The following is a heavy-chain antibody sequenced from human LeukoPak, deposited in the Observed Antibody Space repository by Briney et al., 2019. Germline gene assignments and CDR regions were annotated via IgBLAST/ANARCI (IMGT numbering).Heavy chain of an antibody. Sequence: SETLSLTCTVSGGSMRTHFWSWIRQPPGKALEWIAYVNDGGSTSYHPSLQSRVAISVDTSKSQFPLRLTSVTAADTAVYYCARTLRGSEGGAFDPWGQGTLVTVSS. CDR3: ARTLRGSEGGAFDP. CDR2: VNDGGST. CDR1: GGSMRTHF. D-gene: IGHD3-10*01. V-gene: IGHV4-59*11. J-gene: IGHJ5*02.